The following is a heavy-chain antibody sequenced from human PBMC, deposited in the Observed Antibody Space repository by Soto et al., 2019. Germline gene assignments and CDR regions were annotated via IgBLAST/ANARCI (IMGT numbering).Heavy chain of an antibody. Sequence: SETLSLTCAVYGGSFSGYYWSWIRQPPGKGLEWIGEINHSGSTNYNPSLKSRVTISVDTSKNQFSLKLSSVTAADTAVYYCAKEVVPAAMLNWYFDLWGRGPLVTVSS. J-gene: IGHJ2*01. CDR3: AKEVVPAAMLNWYFDL. CDR2: INHSGST. D-gene: IGHD2-2*01. V-gene: IGHV4-34*01. CDR1: GGSFSGYY.